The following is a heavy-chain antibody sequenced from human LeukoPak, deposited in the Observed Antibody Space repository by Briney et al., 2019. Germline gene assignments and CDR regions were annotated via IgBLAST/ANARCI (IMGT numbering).Heavy chain of an antibody. J-gene: IGHJ4*02. D-gene: IGHD2-8*01. CDR3: AKEQRVRHCSEGVCMEGYYFDY. Sequence: GGSLRLSCTGSGFPFNMFGIHWVRQAPGQGLDWVSGLSRGGGSTNYADSVKGRFTISRDYSKNMVFLQMNSLRPEDTAVYYCAKEQRVRHCSEGVCMEGYYFDYWGQGSLVTVSS. CDR1: GFPFNMFG. CDR2: LSRGGGST. V-gene: IGHV3-23*01.